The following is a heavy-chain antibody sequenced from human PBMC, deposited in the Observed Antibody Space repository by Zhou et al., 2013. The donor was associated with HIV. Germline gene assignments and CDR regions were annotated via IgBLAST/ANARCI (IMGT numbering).Heavy chain of an antibody. CDR2: IYNADST. D-gene: IGHD6-6*01. CDR3: SYSSSSMGYSYFYIDV. J-gene: IGHJ6*03. V-gene: IGHV4-59*11. Sequence: VQLQESGPGLVKPSETLSLTCTVSGGSITNHYWSWIRQAPGKGLEWIGFIYNADSTNYNPSLKSRVSISVDTSKSQFSLRLRSVTAADSAVYYCSYSSSSMGYSYFYIDVWGGGTAVTVSS. CDR1: GGSITNHY.